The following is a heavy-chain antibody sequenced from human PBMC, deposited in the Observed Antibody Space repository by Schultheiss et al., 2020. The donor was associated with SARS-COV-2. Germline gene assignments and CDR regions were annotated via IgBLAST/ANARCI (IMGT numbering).Heavy chain of an antibody. CDR3: ARQNRVGPPV. J-gene: IGHJ4*02. Sequence: GGSLRLSCAASGFTFSSYAMSWVRQAPGKGLEWVSAISGSGGSTYYADSVKGRFTISRDNAKNSLYLQMNSLRAEDTAVYYCARQNRVGPPVWGQGTLVTVSS. CDR2: ISGSGGST. D-gene: IGHD1-14*01. V-gene: IGHV3-23*01. CDR1: GFTFSSYA.